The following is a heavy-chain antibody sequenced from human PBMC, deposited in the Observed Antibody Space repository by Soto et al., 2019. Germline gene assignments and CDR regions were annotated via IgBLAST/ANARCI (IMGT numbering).Heavy chain of an antibody. J-gene: IGHJ6*02. CDR2: ISGSGDRT. CDR1: GFSFSTYA. CDR3: AKTQPTPHDHFSHGLDV. Sequence: EKQLLESGGGLVQPGGSLRLSCAASGFSFSTYAISWVRQAPGKGLEWVSTISGSGDRTYQADSVKGRFTISRDNSKNTLYLQMNSLRVEDTAVYYCAKTQPTPHDHFSHGLDVWGQGTTVAVSS. V-gene: IGHV3-23*01.